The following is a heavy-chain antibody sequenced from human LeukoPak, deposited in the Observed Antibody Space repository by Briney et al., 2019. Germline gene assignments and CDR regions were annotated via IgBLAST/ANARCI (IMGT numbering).Heavy chain of an antibody. V-gene: IGHV1-69*13. CDR2: IIPIFGTA. J-gene: IGHJ3*02. D-gene: IGHD2-21*02. CDR1: GGTFSSYA. CDR3: ARCRFTMPAYCGVDCCSMGNSGRAFDI. Sequence: SVKVSCKASGGTFSSYAISWVRQAPGQGLEWMGGIIPIFGTANYAQKFQGRVTITADESTSTAYMELSSLRSEDTAVYYCARCRFTMPAYCGVDCCSMGNSGRAFDIWGQGTMVTVSS.